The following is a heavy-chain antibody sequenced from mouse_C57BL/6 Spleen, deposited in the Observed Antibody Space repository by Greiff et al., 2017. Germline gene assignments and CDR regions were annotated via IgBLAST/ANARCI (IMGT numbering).Heavy chain of an antibody. Sequence: QVQLQQPGAELVRPGSSVKLSCKASGYTFTSYWMDWVKQRPGQGLEWIGNIYPSDSETHYNQKFKDKATLTVDKSSSTAYMQLSSLTSEDSAVYYCARRGIYDGYYEAMDYWGQGTSVTVSS. CDR2: IYPSDSET. J-gene: IGHJ4*01. V-gene: IGHV1-61*01. D-gene: IGHD2-3*01. CDR1: GYTFTSYW. CDR3: ARRGIYDGYYEAMDY.